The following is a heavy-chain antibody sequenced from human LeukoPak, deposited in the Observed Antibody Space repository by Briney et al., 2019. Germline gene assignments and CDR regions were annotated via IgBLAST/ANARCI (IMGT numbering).Heavy chain of an antibody. J-gene: IGHJ4*02. CDR3: ARVPGDC. V-gene: IGHV3-21*01. CDR1: GFTFGTYT. Sequence: PGGSLRLSCAASGFTFGTYTMNWVRQAPGKGLEWVSSISSGSSYIYYADSVKGRFTISRDNAKNSLYLQMNSLRAEDTAVYYCARVPGDCWGQGTLVTVS. CDR2: ISSGSSYI.